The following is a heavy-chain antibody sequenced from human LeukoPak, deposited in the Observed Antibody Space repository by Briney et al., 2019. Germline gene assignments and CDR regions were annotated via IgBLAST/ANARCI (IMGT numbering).Heavy chain of an antibody. D-gene: IGHD1-26*01. J-gene: IGHJ4*02. Sequence: GGSLRLSCAASGFTFSSYAMSWVRQAPGKGLEWVSDISGSGGSTYYADSVKGRFTISRDNSKNTLYLQMNSLRAEDTAVYYCAKVSGYSGSYASNYFDYWGQGTLVTVSS. CDR3: AKVSGYSGSYASNYFDY. V-gene: IGHV3-23*01. CDR1: GFTFSSYA. CDR2: ISGSGGST.